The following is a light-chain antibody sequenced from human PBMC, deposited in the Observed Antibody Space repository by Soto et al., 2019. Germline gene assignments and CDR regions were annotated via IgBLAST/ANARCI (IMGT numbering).Light chain of an antibody. V-gene: IGKV3-11*01. Sequence: EIVLTQSPVTLSLSPGERATLSCRASQSVSSYLAWYQQKPGQAPRLLIYDASNRATGIPARFSGSGSGTDFTLTISRLEPEDFALFYCQYHGSSPITFGQGTRLEIK. CDR1: QSVSSY. J-gene: IGKJ5*01. CDR3: QYHGSSPIT. CDR2: DAS.